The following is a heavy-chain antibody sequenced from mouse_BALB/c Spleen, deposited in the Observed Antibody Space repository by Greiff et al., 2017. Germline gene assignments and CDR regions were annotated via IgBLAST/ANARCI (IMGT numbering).Heavy chain of an antibody. V-gene: IGHV1-15*01. CDR2: IDPETGGT. Sequence: VQLQQSGAELVRPGASVTLSCKASGYTFTDYEMHWVKQTPVHGLEWIGAIDPETGGTAYNQKFKGKATLTADKSSSTAYMELRSLTSEDSAVYYCTRGDDYDYFDYWGQGTTLTVSS. D-gene: IGHD2-4*01. CDR1: GYTFTDYE. J-gene: IGHJ2*01. CDR3: TRGDDYDYFDY.